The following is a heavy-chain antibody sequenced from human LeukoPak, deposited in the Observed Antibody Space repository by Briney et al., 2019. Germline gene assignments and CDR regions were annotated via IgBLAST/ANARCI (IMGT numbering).Heavy chain of an antibody. CDR3: ARADTGARLAY. Sequence: ASVKVSCKASGYIFTSYYMHWVRQAPGQGLEWMGWINPNSGGTNYAQKFQGRVTMTRDTSISTAYMELSRLRSDDTAVYYCARADTGARLAYWGQGTLVTVSS. J-gene: IGHJ4*02. CDR1: GYIFTSYY. D-gene: IGHD3-10*01. V-gene: IGHV1-2*02. CDR2: INPNSGGT.